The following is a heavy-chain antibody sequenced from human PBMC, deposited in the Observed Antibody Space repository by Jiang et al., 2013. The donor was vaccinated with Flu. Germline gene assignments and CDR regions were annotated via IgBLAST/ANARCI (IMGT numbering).Heavy chain of an antibody. CDR3: ARLDYGDGYYYYGMDV. D-gene: IGHD4-17*01. Sequence: LLKPSETLSLTCTVSGGSISSTSYCWGWIRQPPGKGLEWIGSIYYGGSTYYNPSLKSRVTISLDTSKNQFSLRLTSVTAADTAMFYCARLDYGDGYYYYGMDVWGQGTTVTVSS. CDR1: GGSISSTSYC. V-gene: IGHV4-39*01. CDR2: IYYGGST. J-gene: IGHJ6*02.